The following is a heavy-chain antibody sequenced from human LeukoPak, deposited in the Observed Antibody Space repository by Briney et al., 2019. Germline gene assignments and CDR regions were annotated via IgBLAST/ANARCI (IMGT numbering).Heavy chain of an antibody. CDR1: GGSISSHY. CDR2: IYYSGST. D-gene: IGHD4-17*01. V-gene: IGHV4-59*08. CDR3: ARHGGTTATTLSWFDP. Sequence: SETLSLTCTVSGGSISSHYWTWIRQPPGKGLEWIGYIYYSGSTNYNPSLKSRVTISVDTSKNQFSLKLSSVTAADTAVYYCARHGGTTATTLSWFDPWGQGTLVTVSS. J-gene: IGHJ5*02.